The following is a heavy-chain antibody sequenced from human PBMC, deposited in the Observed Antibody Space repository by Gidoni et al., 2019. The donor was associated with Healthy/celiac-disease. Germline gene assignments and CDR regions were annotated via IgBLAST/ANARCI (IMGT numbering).Heavy chain of an antibody. J-gene: IGHJ5*02. CDR3: AKEGSEQWLVRGDWFDP. Sequence: QVQLVESGGGVVQPGSSLRLSCAASGFTFSSYGMHWVRQAPGKGLEGVAVISYDGSNKYYADSVKGRFTISRDNSKNTLYLQMNSLRAEDTAVYYCAKEGSEQWLVRGDWFDPWGQGTLVTVSS. D-gene: IGHD6-19*01. CDR2: ISYDGSNK. CDR1: GFTFSSYG. V-gene: IGHV3-30*18.